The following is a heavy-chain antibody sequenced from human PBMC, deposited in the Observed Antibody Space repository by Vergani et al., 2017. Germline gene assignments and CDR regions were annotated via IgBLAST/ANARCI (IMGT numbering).Heavy chain of an antibody. D-gene: IGHD2-8*02. J-gene: IGHJ6*02. V-gene: IGHV3-66*02. Sequence: EVQLVESGGGLVQPGGSLRLSCAASGFTVSSNHMSWVRQAPGKGLEWVSVIYSGGSTYYADSVKGRFTISRDNSKNTLYLQMNSLRAEDTAVYYCARGGVTYYYYGMDVWGQGTTVTVSS. CDR1: GFTVSSNH. CDR2: IYSGGST. CDR3: ARGGVTYYYYGMDV.